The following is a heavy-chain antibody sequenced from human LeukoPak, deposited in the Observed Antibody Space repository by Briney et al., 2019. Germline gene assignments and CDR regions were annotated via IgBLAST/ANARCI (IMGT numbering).Heavy chain of an antibody. V-gene: IGHV3-7*03. CDR3: ATSYPGASHY. D-gene: IGHD4/OR15-4a*01. Sequence: GGSLRLSCAVSGFMFSKHWMSWVRQAPGKGLEWVANIKEDGSEKYYVDPVKGRFAISRDNTKNSLYLQMNSLRAEDTAVYHCATSYPGASHYWGQGTLVTVSS. CDR2: IKEDGSEK. CDR1: GFMFSKHW. J-gene: IGHJ4*02.